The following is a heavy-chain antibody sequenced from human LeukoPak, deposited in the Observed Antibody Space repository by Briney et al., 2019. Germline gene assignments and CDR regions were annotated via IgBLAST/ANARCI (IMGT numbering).Heavy chain of an antibody. CDR3: ARDVAVAGIRYFDY. Sequence: GASVKVSCKASGGTFSIYAISWVRQAPGQGLEWMGGIIPIFGTANYAQKFQGRVTITADESTSTAYMELSSLRSEDTAVYYCARDVAVAGIRYFDYWGQGTLVTVSS. CDR1: GGTFSIYA. J-gene: IGHJ4*02. CDR2: IIPIFGTA. V-gene: IGHV1-69*13. D-gene: IGHD6-19*01.